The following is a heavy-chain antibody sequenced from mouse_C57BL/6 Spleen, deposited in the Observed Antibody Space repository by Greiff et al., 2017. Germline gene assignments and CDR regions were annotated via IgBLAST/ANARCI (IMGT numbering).Heavy chain of an antibody. CDR1: GYTFTSYW. CDR2: IHPNSGST. CDR3: ARSGGPFYYDYDGAWFAY. V-gene: IGHV1-64*01. J-gene: IGHJ3*01. D-gene: IGHD2-4*01. Sequence: VQLQQPGAELVKPGASVKLSCKASGYTFTSYWMHWVKQRPGQGLEWIGMIHPNSGSTNYNEKVKSKATLTVDKSSSTAYMQLSSLTSEDSAVYYCARSGGPFYYDYDGAWFAYWGQGTLVTVSA.